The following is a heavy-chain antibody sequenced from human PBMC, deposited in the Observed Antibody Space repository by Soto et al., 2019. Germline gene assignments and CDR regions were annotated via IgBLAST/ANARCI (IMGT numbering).Heavy chain of an antibody. CDR2: IYATGTT. CDR3: VRDGTKTLRDWFDP. Sequence: EDLSLTSTDTGGSISCFYWRWIRKSAGKGLEWIGRIYATGTTDYNPSLKSRVMMSVDTSKKQFSLNLRSVTAADTAVYYCVRDGTKTLRDWFDPWGQGISVTVSP. V-gene: IGHV4-4*07. J-gene: IGHJ5*02. CDR1: GGSISCFY. D-gene: IGHD1-1*01.